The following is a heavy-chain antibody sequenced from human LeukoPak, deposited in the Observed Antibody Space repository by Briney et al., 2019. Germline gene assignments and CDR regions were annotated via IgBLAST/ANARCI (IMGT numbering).Heavy chain of an antibody. J-gene: IGHJ5*02. V-gene: IGHV3-66*01. CDR3: ARDLGGSYTSENWFDP. CDR2: IYSGGST. D-gene: IGHD1-26*01. CDR1: GFTVSSNY. Sequence: GGSLRLSCAASGFTVSSNYMSWVRQAPGKGLEWVSVIYSGGSTYYADSVKGRFTISRDNSKNTLYPQMNSLRAEDTAVYYCARDLGGSYTSENWFDPWGQGTLVTVSS.